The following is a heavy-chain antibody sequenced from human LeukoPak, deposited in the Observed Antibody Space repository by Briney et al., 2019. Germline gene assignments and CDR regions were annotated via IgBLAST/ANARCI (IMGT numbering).Heavy chain of an antibody. CDR3: ARGPYYYYYMDV. J-gene: IGHJ6*03. V-gene: IGHV4-31*03. CDR1: GGSISSGGYY. CDR2: IYYNGST. Sequence: PSQTLSLTCTVSGGSISSGGYYWSWIRQHLVKGLEWIGYIYYNGSTYYNPSLKSRVTISVDTSKNQFSLKLSSVTAADTAVYYCARGPYYYYYMDVWGKGTTVTVSS.